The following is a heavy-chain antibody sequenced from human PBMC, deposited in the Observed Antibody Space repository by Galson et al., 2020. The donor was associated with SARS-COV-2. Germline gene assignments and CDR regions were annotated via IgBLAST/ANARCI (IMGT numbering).Heavy chain of an antibody. CDR2: IYSGGSA. CDR3: ARLPPDYFDSGGTYSDY. J-gene: IGHJ4*02. D-gene: IGHD3-22*01. Sequence: SETLSLTCTVSGASFSSSTFYWGWIRQSPGKGLEWIGSIYSGGSAYYNPSLQSRVSISVDTSNNQFSLRLSSVTATDTAVYFCARLPPDYFDSGGTYSDYWGQGTLVTVSS. CDR1: GASFSSSTFY. V-gene: IGHV4-39*01.